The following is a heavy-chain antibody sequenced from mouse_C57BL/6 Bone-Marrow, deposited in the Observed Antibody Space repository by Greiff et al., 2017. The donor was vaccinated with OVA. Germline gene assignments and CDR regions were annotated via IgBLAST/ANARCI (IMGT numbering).Heavy chain of an antibody. CDR3: ASGQLRPSAIDY. Sequence: VQLQQSGAELAKPGASVKLSCKASGYTFTSYWMHWVKQRPGQGLEWIGYINPSSGYTKYNQKFKDKATLTADKSSSTAYMQLSSLTYEDSAVDYCASGQLRPSAIDYWGQGTSVTVSS. J-gene: IGHJ4*01. D-gene: IGHD3-2*02. CDR1: GYTFTSYW. CDR2: INPSSGYT. V-gene: IGHV1-7*01.